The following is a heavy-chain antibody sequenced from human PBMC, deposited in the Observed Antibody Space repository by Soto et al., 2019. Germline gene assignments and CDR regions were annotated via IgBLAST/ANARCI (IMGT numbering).Heavy chain of an antibody. CDR3: ARVPQDLICTNGVCLSGYHYYYMDV. V-gene: IGHV4-59*01. CDR2: IYFSGST. CDR1: GGSISNYY. D-gene: IGHD2-8*01. Sequence: LETLSLTCSVSGGSISNYYWSWIRQPQGKGLEWIGYIYFSGSTNYNPSLKSRVTMSVDTSKNQFSLNLTSVTAADTAVYFCARVPQDLICTNGVCLSGYHYYYMDVWGKGTTVTVSS. J-gene: IGHJ6*03.